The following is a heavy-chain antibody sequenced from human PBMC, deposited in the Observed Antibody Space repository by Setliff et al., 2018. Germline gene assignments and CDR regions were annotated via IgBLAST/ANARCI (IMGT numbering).Heavy chain of an antibody. J-gene: IGHJ4*02. Sequence: SETLSLTCTVSGYSISSGYYWGWIREPPGKGLEWIGSIYHSGSTFYNPSLKSRVTISVDTSKNQFSLKLSSVTAADTAVYYCARVALESNDSSGYFDFWGQGTQVTVSS. V-gene: IGHV4-38-2*02. CDR2: IYHSGST. D-gene: IGHD3-22*01. CDR1: GYSISSGYY. CDR3: ARVALESNDSSGYFDF.